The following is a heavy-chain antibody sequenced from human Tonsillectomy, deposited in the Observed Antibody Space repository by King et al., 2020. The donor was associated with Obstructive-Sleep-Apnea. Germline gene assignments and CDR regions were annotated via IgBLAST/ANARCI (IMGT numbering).Heavy chain of an antibody. CDR2: ISGSGGST. CDR3: AKASYDSSGYLHFDY. CDR1: GFTFSSYA. Sequence: VQLVESGGCLVQPGGSLRLSCAASGFTFSSYAMSWVRQAPGKGLEWVSAISGSGGSTYYVDSVKGRFTISRDNSKNTMYLQMNSLRAEDTAVYYCAKASYDSSGYLHFDYWGQGTLVTVSS. J-gene: IGHJ4*02. V-gene: IGHV3-23*04. D-gene: IGHD3-22*01.